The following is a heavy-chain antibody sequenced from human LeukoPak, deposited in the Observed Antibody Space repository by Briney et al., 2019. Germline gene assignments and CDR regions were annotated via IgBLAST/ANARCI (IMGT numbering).Heavy chain of an antibody. V-gene: IGHV4-59*01. CDR2: IYHSEGT. J-gene: IGHJ4*02. CDR1: GVSINDAS. D-gene: IGHD3-10*01. CDR3: ARVGTYYRSLDS. Sequence: HPSETLSLTCTVSGVSINDASWNWIRKPPGQGLEWIGYIYHSEGTNYNPSLKSRITISLDTSKNQFSLKLSSVTAADTVVYYCARVGTYYRSLDSWGQGTLVTVSS.